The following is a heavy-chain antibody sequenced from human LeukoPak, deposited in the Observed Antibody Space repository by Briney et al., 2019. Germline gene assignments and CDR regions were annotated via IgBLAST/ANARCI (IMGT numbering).Heavy chain of an antibody. Sequence: GGSLRLSCAASGFTFSSYAMSWVRQAPGKGLEWVSVISGSGTNTYYADSVKGRFTISRDNSKNTLYLQMNSLRAEDTALYYCVKHSAPVLAAARFDYWGQGDLVTVSS. CDR2: ISGSGTNT. D-gene: IGHD2-2*01. V-gene: IGHV3-23*01. CDR1: GFTFSSYA. CDR3: VKHSAPVLAAARFDY. J-gene: IGHJ4*02.